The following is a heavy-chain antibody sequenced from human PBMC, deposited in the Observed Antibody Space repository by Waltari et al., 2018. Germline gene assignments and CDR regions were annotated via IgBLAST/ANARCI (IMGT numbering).Heavy chain of an antibody. CDR2: IIPIFGTA. CDR3: ARSPRLQYLNWFDP. CDR1: GGTFSSYA. J-gene: IGHJ5*02. D-gene: IGHD2-21*01. V-gene: IGHV1-69*05. Sequence: QVQLVQSGAEVKKTGSSVKVSCKASGGTFSSYAISWVRPAPGQGLEWMGGIIPIFGTANYAQKFQGRVTITTDESTSTAYMELSSLRSEDTAVYYCARSPRLQYLNWFDPWGQGTLVTVSS.